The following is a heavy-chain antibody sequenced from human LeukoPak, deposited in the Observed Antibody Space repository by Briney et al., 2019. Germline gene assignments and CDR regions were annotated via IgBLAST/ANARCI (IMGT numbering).Heavy chain of an antibody. CDR3: ARQRRAAHGYYYYMDV. Sequence: GGSLRLTCAASGFTFSGYAMSWVRQAPGKGLEWVSAISGSGGSTYYADSVKGRFTISRDNSKNTLYLQMNSLRAEDTAVYYCARQRRAAHGYYYYMDVWGKGTTVTVSS. CDR1: GFTFSGYA. J-gene: IGHJ6*03. CDR2: ISGSGGST. V-gene: IGHV3-23*01. D-gene: IGHD6-13*01.